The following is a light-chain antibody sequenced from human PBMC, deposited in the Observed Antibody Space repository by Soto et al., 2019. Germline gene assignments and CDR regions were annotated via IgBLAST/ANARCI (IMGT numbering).Light chain of an antibody. CDR1: GSDVGAYNL. J-gene: IGLJ1*01. CDR2: EVI. V-gene: IGLV2-23*02. Sequence: QSVLTQPASVSGSPGQSITISCAGTGSDVGAYNLVSWYQQHPGKAPKLIICEVITRPSGISNRFSGSRSGDTASLTISGLQAEDEADYFCCSYAGTVAYVFGTGTKVTVL. CDR3: CSYAGTVAYV.